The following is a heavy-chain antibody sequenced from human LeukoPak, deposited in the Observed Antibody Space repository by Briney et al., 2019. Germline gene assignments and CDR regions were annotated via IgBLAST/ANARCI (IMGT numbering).Heavy chain of an antibody. CDR2: IYHSGTI. D-gene: IGHD1-26*01. CDR1: GGSISSGYY. CDR3: ARLAQGGYFDY. V-gene: IGHV4-38-2*02. J-gene: IGHJ4*02. Sequence: SETLSLTCTVSGGSISSGYYWGWIRQPPGKGLEWIASIYHSGTIDYNPSLKSRVTISVDTSKNQFSLKLRSVTAADTAIYHCARLAQGGYFDYWGQGTLVTVSS.